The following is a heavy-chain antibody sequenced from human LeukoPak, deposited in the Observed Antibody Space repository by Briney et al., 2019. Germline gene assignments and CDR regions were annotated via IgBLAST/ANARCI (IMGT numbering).Heavy chain of an antibody. V-gene: IGHV4-61*01. D-gene: IGHD2/OR15-2a*01. CDR3: VRTIYYFDY. J-gene: IGHJ4*02. CDR2: IYYSGST. Sequence: SETLSLTCTVSGGSVSSGSYYWSWIRQPPGKGLEWIGYIYYSGSTSYNPSLKSRVTISVDTSKNQFSLKLSSVTAADAAVYYCVRTIYYFDYWGQGTLVTVSS. CDR1: GGSVSSGSYY.